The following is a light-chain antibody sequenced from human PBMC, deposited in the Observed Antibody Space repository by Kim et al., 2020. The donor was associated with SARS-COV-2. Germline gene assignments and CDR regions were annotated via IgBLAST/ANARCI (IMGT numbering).Light chain of an antibody. CDR1: SSDVGGYNY. CDR3: SSYTSSSTFAYV. J-gene: IGLJ1*01. Sequence: SITISCTGTSSDVGGYNYVSWYQQHPGQAPKLMIYDVSKRPSGVSNRFSGSKSGNTASLTISGLQAEDEADYYCSSYTSSSTFAYVFGTGTKVTVL. V-gene: IGLV2-14*04. CDR2: DVS.